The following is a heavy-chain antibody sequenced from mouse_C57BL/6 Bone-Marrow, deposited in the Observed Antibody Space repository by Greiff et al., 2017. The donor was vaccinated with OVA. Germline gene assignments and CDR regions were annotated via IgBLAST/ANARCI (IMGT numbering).Heavy chain of an antibody. J-gene: IGHJ2*01. V-gene: IGHV14-1*01. D-gene: IGHD1-2*01. Sequence: VQLQQSGAELVRPGASVKLSCTASGFNITDYYMHWVKQRPEQGLEWIGRIDPEDGDTEYAPQFQGKATMTADTSSNTAYLQLSSLTSEDTAVYYCTTDYYGPYFDYWGQGTTLTVSS. CDR3: TTDYYGPYFDY. CDR2: IDPEDGDT. CDR1: GFNITDYY.